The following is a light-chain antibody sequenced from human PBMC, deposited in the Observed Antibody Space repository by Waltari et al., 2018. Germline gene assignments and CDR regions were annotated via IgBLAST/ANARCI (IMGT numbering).Light chain of an antibody. CDR3: CSYTSIGPVL. V-gene: IGLV2-23*02. CDR1: SSDVGANNF. J-gene: IGLJ2*01. Sequence: QSALTQPASVSGSPGQSIAISCIGTSSDVGANNFLSWYQPHPGRAPKPMIHEVTKRPSVVSTRFSGSKSGNTASLTISGLQAEDEADYYCCSYTSIGPVLIGGGTKVTVL. CDR2: EVT.